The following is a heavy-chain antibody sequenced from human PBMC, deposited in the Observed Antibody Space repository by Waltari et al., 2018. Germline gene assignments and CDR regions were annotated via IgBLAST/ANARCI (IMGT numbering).Heavy chain of an antibody. J-gene: IGHJ3*02. V-gene: IGHV4-59*01. Sequence: QVQLQESGPGLVKPSETLSPTCSVSGGSMRSVYWSWIRQPPGKGLEWIAYIHDSGTANYNPSLKSRVTILIDTSKSQFSLQVTSVTAADTAVYYCARVPQYTYRAFDIWGQGAMVTVSS. D-gene: IGHD5-18*01. CDR3: ARVPQYTYRAFDI. CDR2: IHDSGTA. CDR1: GGSMRSVY.